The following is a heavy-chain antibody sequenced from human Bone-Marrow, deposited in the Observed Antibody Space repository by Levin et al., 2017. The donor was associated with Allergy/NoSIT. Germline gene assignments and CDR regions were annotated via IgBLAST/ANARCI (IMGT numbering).Heavy chain of an antibody. CDR1: GGSISSINNY. CDR3: ANLGSGYAPADY. Sequence: SETLSLTCTVSGGSISSINNYWGWFRQPPGKGLECIGSIYYAGSTYYNPSLKSRVTISVDTSKNQFSLKLNSVTAADTAVYYCANLGSGYAPADYWGLGTLVTVSS. CDR2: IYYAGST. D-gene: IGHD5-12*01. V-gene: IGHV4-39*01. J-gene: IGHJ4*02.